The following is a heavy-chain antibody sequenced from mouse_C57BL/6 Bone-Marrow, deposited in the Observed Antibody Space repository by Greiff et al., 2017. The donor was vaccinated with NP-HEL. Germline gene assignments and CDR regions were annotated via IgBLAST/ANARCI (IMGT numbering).Heavy chain of an antibody. CDR3: ARRYDGFDY. D-gene: IGHD2-3*01. CDR1: GYTFTSYW. J-gene: IGHJ2*01. Sequence: QVQLQQPGAELVRPGTSVKLSCKASGYTFTSYWMHWVKQRPGQGLEWIGVIDPSDSYTNYNQKFKGKATLTEDTSSSTAYMQLSSLTSEDSAVYYCARRYDGFDYWGQGTTLTVSS. CDR2: IDPSDSYT. V-gene: IGHV1-59*01.